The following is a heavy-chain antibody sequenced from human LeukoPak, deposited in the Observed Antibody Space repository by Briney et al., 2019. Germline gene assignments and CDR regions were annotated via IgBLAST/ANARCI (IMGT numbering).Heavy chain of an antibody. CDR1: GGSISSYY. D-gene: IGHD6-19*01. V-gene: IGHV4-59*05. J-gene: IGHJ4*02. CDR3: ARVSGLSSGSIDY. Sequence: SSETLSLTCTVSGGSISSYYWSWIRQPPGKGLEWIGSIYYIGTTYYNPSLKSRVTISVDTSRNQFSLKLSSLTAADTAVYYCARVSGLSSGSIDYWGQGTLVTVSS. CDR2: IYYIGTT.